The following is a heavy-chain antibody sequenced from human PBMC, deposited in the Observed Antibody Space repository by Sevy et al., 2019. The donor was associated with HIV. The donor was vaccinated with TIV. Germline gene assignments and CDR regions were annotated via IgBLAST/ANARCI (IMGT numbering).Heavy chain of an antibody. CDR1: GFTVSSNY. Sequence: GGSLRLSCAASGFTVSSNYMSWVRQAPGKGLEWVSVIYSGGSTYYADSVKGRFTIPRDNSKNTLYLQMNSLGAEDTAVYYCARGGDDFWSGYYLQWGQGTLVTVSS. D-gene: IGHD3-3*01. J-gene: IGHJ4*02. CDR3: ARGGDDFWSGYYLQ. V-gene: IGHV3-66*01. CDR2: IYSGGST.